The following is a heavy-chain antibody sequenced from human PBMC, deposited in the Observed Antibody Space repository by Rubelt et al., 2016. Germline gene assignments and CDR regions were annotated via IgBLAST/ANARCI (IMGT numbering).Heavy chain of an antibody. CDR3: ARVLDYYYGMDV. D-gene: IGHD3-3*01. CDR1: GGTFSSYA. V-gene: IGHV1-69*04. Sequence: QVQLVQSGAEVKKPGSSVKVSCKASGGTFSSYAISWVRQAPGQGLDWMGRIIPILGIANYAQKFQGRVTITADKSTSTAYMELSSLRSEDTAVYYCARVLDYYYGMDVWGQGTTVTVSS. CDR2: IIPILGIA. J-gene: IGHJ6*02.